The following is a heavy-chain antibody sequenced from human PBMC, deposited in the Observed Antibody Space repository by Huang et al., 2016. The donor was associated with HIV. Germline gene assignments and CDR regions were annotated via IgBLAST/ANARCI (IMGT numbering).Heavy chain of an antibody. Sequence: QVQLVQSGAEVKTPGSSVKVSCKASGGTFSKYAISWVRQAPGQGLEWMGGSIPMFGTPKYARKFQGRVTITADDSTSTTYVEVSSLRSEDTALYYCARGQLGSYGDYDVLYWGQGTLVTVSS. CDR2: SIPMFGTP. D-gene: IGHD4-17*01. CDR1: GGTFSKYA. J-gene: IGHJ4*02. V-gene: IGHV1-69*13. CDR3: ARGQLGSYGDYDVLY.